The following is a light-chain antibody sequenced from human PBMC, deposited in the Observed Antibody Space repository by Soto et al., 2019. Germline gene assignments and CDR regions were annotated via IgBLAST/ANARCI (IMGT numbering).Light chain of an antibody. V-gene: IGKV3-20*01. Sequence: IVLTQSTGTLSLSPGERATLSCRASRSVSSSYLAWYQQKPGQAPRLLIYGASSRATGIPDRFSGSGSGTDFTLTISRLEPEDFAVYYCQQYGSSPRTFGQGTKVDIK. CDR1: RSVSSSY. CDR3: QQYGSSPRT. J-gene: IGKJ1*01. CDR2: GAS.